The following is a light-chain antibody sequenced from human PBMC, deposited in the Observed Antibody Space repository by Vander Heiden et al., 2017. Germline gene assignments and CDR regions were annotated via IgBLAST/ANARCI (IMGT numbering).Light chain of an antibody. J-gene: IGKJ4*01. CDR3: QHYKSHPLT. CDR2: DAS. Sequence: DIQMTQSPSTLSASIGDRVTITYQQKPGKAPNLLIYDASSLESGVPSRFSGSGSGTEFTLTISLQPDDFATYYCQHYKSHPLTFGGGTKVEIK. V-gene: IGKV1-5*01.